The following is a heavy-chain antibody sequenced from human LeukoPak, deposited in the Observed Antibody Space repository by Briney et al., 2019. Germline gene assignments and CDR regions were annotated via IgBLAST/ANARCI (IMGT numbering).Heavy chain of an antibody. CDR1: GYSFTSYW. D-gene: IGHD6-19*01. Sequence: GESLKISCKGSGYSFTSYWIGWVRQMPGKGLEWMGIIYPGDSDTRYSPSFQGQVTISADKSISTAYLQWSSVKASDTAMYYCARHLLSRGWYYAFDIWGQGTMVTVSS. CDR2: IYPGDSDT. J-gene: IGHJ3*02. CDR3: ARHLLSRGWYYAFDI. V-gene: IGHV5-51*01.